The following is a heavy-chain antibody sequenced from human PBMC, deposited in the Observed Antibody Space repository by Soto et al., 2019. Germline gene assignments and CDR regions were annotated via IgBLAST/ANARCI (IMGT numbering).Heavy chain of an antibody. CDR2: ISSSGSTI. V-gene: IGHV3-11*01. CDR1: GFTFSDYY. D-gene: IGHD4-4*01. Sequence: PGGSLRLSCAASGFTFSDYYMSWIRQAPGKGLEWVSYISSSGSTIYYADSVKGRFTISRDNAKNSLYLQMNSLRAEDTAVYYCARDLAKYSNAPHFDYWGQGTLVTVSS. J-gene: IGHJ4*02. CDR3: ARDLAKYSNAPHFDY.